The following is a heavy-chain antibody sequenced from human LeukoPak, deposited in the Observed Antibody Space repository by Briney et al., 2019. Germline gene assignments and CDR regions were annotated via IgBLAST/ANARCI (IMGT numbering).Heavy chain of an antibody. V-gene: IGHV3-11*01. J-gene: IGHJ5*02. Sequence: PGGSLRLSCAASGFTFSDYYMSWIRQAPGKGLEWVSYISSSGSTIYYADSVKGRFTISRDNAKNSLYLQMNSLRAEDTAVYYCAGDPVSVGATTRWFDPWGQGTLVTVSS. D-gene: IGHD1-26*01. CDR1: GFTFSDYY. CDR2: ISSSGSTI. CDR3: AGDPVSVGATTRWFDP.